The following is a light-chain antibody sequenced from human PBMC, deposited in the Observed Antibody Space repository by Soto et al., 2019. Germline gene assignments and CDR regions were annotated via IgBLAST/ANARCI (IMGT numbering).Light chain of an antibody. CDR3: XXXXHWPLYT. CDR2: DAS. Sequence: EVVMTQSPATLSVSPGERATLSCRASQSVSRNLAWYQQRPGRAPRLLIYDASTRATNIPTRFSGSGSGTEFTLTISSLQSEXXAVXXXXXXXHWPLYTFGQGTKLEIK. CDR1: QSVSRN. V-gene: IGKV3-15*01. J-gene: IGKJ2*01.